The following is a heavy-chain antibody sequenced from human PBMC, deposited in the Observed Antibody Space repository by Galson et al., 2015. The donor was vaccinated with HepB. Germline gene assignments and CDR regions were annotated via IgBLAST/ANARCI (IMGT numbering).Heavy chain of an antibody. V-gene: IGHV1-58*02. CDR2: IVVGSGNT. J-gene: IGHJ6*02. CDR1: GFTFTSSA. CDR3: AADLVRGVSYYYYGMDV. Sequence: CKASGFTFTSSAMQWVRQARGQRLEWIGWIVVGSGNTNYAQKFQERVTITRDMSTSTAYMELSSLRSEDTAVYYCAADLVRGVSYYYYGMDVWGQGTPVTVSS. D-gene: IGHD3-10*01.